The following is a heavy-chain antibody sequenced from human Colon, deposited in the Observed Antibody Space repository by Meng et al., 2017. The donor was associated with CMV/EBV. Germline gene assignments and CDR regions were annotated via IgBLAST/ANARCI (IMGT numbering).Heavy chain of an antibody. CDR2: ISYSGST. J-gene: IGHJ4*02. V-gene: IGHV4-39*07. CDR1: ADSFSSSTYY. Sequence: SETLSLTCTVSADSFSSSTYYWSWVRQPPGEGLEWIGRISYSGSTADDPSLNSRVTVSVDTTKNQFSLKLTSMTATDTAVYYGARGIISVTATYFDYWGQGALVTVSS. D-gene: IGHD2-21*02. CDR3: ARGIISVTATYFDY.